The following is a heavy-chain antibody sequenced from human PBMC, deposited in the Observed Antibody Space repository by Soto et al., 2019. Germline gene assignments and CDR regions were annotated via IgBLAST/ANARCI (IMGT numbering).Heavy chain of an antibody. Sequence: TSETLSLTCTVSGGSISSSSYYWGWIRQPPGKGLEWIGSIYYSGSTYYNPSLKSRVTISVDTSKNQFSLKLSSVTAADTAVYYCASPHWDNSGYDDFPSYYMDVWGKGTTVTVSS. CDR1: GGSISSSSYY. D-gene: IGHD5-12*01. CDR2: IYYSGST. CDR3: ASPHWDNSGYDDFPSYYMDV. J-gene: IGHJ6*03. V-gene: IGHV4-39*01.